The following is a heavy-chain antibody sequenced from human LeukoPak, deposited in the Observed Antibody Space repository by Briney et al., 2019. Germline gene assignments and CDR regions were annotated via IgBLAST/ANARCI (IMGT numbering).Heavy chain of an antibody. CDR3: AKAAPLGYSSSRDYYYYGMDV. D-gene: IGHD6-13*01. J-gene: IGHJ6*02. CDR2: ISGDGGST. V-gene: IGHV3-43*02. Sequence: GGSLRLSCAASGFTFDDYAMHWVRQAPGKGLEWVSLISGDGGSTYYADSVKGRFTISRDNSKNSLYLQMNSLRTEDTALYYCAKAAPLGYSSSRDYYYYGMDVWGQGTTVTVSS. CDR1: GFTFDDYA.